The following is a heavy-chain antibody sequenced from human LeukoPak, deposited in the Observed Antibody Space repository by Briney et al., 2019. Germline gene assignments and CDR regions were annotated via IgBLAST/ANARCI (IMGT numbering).Heavy chain of an antibody. CDR2: IYHSGST. D-gene: IGHD3-22*01. Sequence: PSETLSLTCAVSGGSISSSNWWSWVRQPPGKGLEWIGEIYHSGSTNYNPSLKSRVTISVDKSKNQFSLKLSSVTAADTAVYYCARALGYYDSSGRYFDYWGQGTLVTVSS. V-gene: IGHV4-4*02. CDR1: GGSISSSNW. CDR3: ARALGYYDSSGRYFDY. J-gene: IGHJ4*02.